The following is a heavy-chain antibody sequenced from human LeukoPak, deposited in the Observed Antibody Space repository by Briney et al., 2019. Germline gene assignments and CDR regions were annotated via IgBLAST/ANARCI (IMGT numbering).Heavy chain of an antibody. V-gene: IGHV4-34*01. D-gene: IGHD3-10*01. CDR1: GGSFSGYY. J-gene: IGHJ4*02. Sequence: SETPSLTCAVYGGSFSGYYWSWIRQPPGKGLEWIGEINHSGSTNYNPSLKSRVTISVDTSKNQFSLKLGSVTAADTAVYYCARVFFTGSGSYYTRYYFDYWGQGTLVTVSS. CDR2: INHSGST. CDR3: ARVFFTGSGSYYTRYYFDY.